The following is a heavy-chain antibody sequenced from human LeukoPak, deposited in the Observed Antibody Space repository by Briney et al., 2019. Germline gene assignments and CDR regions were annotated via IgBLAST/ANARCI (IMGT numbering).Heavy chain of an antibody. V-gene: IGHV3-30-3*01. CDR3: ASFEWEPHFDY. CDR1: GFTFSSYA. D-gene: IGHD1-26*01. CDR2: ISYDGSNK. J-gene: IGHJ4*02. Sequence: PGGSLRLSCAASGFTFSSYAMHWVRQAPGKGLEWVAVISYDGSNKYYADSVKGRFTISRDNSKNTLYLQMNSLRAEDTAVYYCASFEWEPHFDYWGQGTLVTVSS.